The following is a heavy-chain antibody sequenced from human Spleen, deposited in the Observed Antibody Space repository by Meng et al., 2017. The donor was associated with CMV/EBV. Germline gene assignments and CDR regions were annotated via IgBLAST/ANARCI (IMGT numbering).Heavy chain of an antibody. D-gene: IGHD2-2*01. Sequence: GGSLRLSCAASGFTFSSYSMNWVRQAPGKGLEWVSSISSSSSYIYYADSVKGRFTISRDNSKNTLYLQMNSLRAEDTAVYYCARDRDAHYYYYGMDVWGQGTTVTVSS. CDR2: ISSSSSYI. CDR1: GFTFSSYS. V-gene: IGHV3-21*04. J-gene: IGHJ6*02. CDR3: ARDRDAHYYYYGMDV.